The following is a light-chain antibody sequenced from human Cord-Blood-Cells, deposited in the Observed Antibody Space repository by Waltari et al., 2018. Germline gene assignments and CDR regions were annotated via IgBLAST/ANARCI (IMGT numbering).Light chain of an antibody. CDR3: AAWDDSLSGWV. CDR2: RNN. Sequence: QSVLTQPPSASGTPGQRLTISCSGSSSNIGSNYVYWYRQLPGTAPKLLIYRNNQRPSGVPDRFSGSKSGTSASLAISGLRSEDEADYYCAAWDDSLSGWVFGGGTKLTVL. J-gene: IGLJ3*02. V-gene: IGLV1-47*01. CDR1: SSNIGSNY.